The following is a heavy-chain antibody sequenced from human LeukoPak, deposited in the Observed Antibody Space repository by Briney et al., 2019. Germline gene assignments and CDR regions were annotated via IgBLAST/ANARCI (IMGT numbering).Heavy chain of an antibody. CDR1: GYTITSYG. D-gene: IGHD6-19*01. CDR3: AREGSSGWLDP. J-gene: IGHJ5*02. CDR2: ISPYNGNT. Sequence: GASVKVSCKASGYTITSYGINWVRQAPGQGLESMGGISPYNGNTNYAQKLQGRVTMTTDTSTSTAYMELRSLRSDDTAVYYCAREGSSGWLDPWGQGALVTVSS. V-gene: IGHV1-18*01.